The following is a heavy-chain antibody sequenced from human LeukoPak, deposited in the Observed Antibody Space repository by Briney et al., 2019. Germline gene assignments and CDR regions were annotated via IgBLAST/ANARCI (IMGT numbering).Heavy chain of an antibody. Sequence: PGGSLRLSCAASGFTFSDYYMSWIHQAPGEGLEWVSYISSSGSTIYYADSVKGRFTISRDNAKNSLYLQMNSLRAEDTAVYYCASRLFSGYSDYWGQGTLVTVSS. J-gene: IGHJ4*02. CDR3: ASRLFSGYSDY. D-gene: IGHD1-26*01. V-gene: IGHV3-11*01. CDR2: ISSSGSTI. CDR1: GFTFSDYY.